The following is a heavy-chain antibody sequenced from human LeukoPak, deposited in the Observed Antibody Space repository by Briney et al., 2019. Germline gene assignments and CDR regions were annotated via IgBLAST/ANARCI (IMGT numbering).Heavy chain of an antibody. Sequence: AGGSLRLSCAASGFTFSSYAMSWVRQAPGKGLEWVSAISGSGGSTYYADSVKGRFTISRDNSKNTLYLQMYSLRAEDTAVYYCASPPGIAAAGIYYYYYYMDVWGKGTTVTVSS. CDR2: ISGSGGST. V-gene: IGHV3-23*01. J-gene: IGHJ6*03. CDR1: GFTFSSYA. CDR3: ASPPGIAAAGIYYYYYYMDV. D-gene: IGHD6-13*01.